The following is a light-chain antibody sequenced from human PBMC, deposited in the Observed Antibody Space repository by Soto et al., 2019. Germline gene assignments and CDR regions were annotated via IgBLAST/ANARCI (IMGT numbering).Light chain of an antibody. CDR3: QQRSNWPIT. Sequence: EIVLTQSPATLSLSPGERATLSCRASQSVSSYLAWYQQKPGQAPRLLIYDASNRATGIPARFSGSGSGTAFTLPNSSLEPEDFAVYYCQQRSNWPITFGEGTRLEIK. J-gene: IGKJ5*01. CDR2: DAS. V-gene: IGKV3-11*01. CDR1: QSVSSY.